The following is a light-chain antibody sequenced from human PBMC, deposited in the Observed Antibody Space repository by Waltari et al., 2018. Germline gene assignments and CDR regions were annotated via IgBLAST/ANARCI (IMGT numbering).Light chain of an antibody. Sequence: DIVLPQSPGTLSLSPGERATLSCRASQSVGKYLAWYQQRPGQAPRLLLYHASIRATGIPDRFSGSGSGTDFSLTISRLEPEDFAVYYCQKYESLPATFGQGTTVEIK. J-gene: IGKJ1*01. CDR2: HAS. CDR1: QSVGKY. V-gene: IGKV3-20*01. CDR3: QKYESLPAT.